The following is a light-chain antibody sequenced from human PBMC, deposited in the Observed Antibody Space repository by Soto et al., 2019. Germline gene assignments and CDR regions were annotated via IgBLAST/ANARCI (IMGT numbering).Light chain of an antibody. J-gene: IGKJ4*01. CDR3: QQYDNYKPLT. CDR2: DAA. CDR1: QSISSW. Sequence: IQVAQSRSTLSASVGGRVAITCXFSQSISSWLAWYQQKPGRAPKLLIFDAASLESRPPRSFSCTRLGTQVAPPFDGVQPDDLPTYYCQQYDNYKPLTLVGGTKVDIK. V-gene: IGKV1-5*01.